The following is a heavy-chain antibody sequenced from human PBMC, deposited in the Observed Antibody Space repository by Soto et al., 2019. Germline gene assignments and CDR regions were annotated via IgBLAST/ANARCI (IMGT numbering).Heavy chain of an antibody. CDR1: GGSISSGAYY. V-gene: IGHV4-31*03. CDR3: ARDGRLVNYYYYGMDV. CDR2: IYYSGST. D-gene: IGHD6-13*01. Sequence: QVQLQESGPGLVKPSQTLSLTCSDSGGSISSGAYYWTWIRQHPGKGLEWIGYIYYSGSTYYNPSLKSRVTISVDTSKNQFSLKLRSVTAADTAVYYCARDGRLVNYYYYGMDVWGQGTTVTVSS. J-gene: IGHJ6*02.